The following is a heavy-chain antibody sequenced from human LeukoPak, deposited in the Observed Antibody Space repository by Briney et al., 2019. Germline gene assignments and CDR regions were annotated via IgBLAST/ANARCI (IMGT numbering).Heavy chain of an antibody. CDR2: IYYSGST. D-gene: IGHD6-13*01. CDR3: AIYSRGVAAAGNWFDP. J-gene: IGHJ5*02. CDR1: GGSISSGDYY. Sequence: PSETLSLTCTVSGGSISSGDYYWSWIRQPPGKGLEWIGYIYYSGSTYYNPSPKSRVTISVDTSKNQFSLKLSSVTAADTAVYYCAIYSRGVAAAGNWFDPWGQGTLVTVSS. V-gene: IGHV4-30-4*01.